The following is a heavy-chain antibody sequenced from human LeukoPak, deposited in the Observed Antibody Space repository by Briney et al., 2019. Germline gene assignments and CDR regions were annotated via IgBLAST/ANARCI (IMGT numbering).Heavy chain of an antibody. V-gene: IGHV5-10-1*01. Sequence: PGESLKISCKGSEYSFTNYWIGWVRQMPGKGLEWMGRIDPSDSYTNYSPSFQGHVTISADKSISTAYMQWSSLKASDTAMYYCARLSRDGYHFGDCWGQGTLVTVSS. CDR3: ARLSRDGYHFGDC. D-gene: IGHD5-24*01. CDR1: EYSFTNYW. J-gene: IGHJ4*02. CDR2: IDPSDSYT.